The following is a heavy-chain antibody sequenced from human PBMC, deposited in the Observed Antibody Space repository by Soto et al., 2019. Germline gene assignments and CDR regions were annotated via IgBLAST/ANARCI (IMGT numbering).Heavy chain of an antibody. D-gene: IGHD4-17*01. CDR2: IYYSGST. CDR1: GGSISSGGYY. CDR3: ASTIPIYGDYYYYYMDV. J-gene: IGHJ6*03. Sequence: SETLSLTCTVSGGSISSGGYYWSWIRQHPGKGLEWIGYIYYSGSTYYNPSLKSRVTISVDTSKNQFSLKLSSVTAADTAVYYCASTIPIYGDYYYYYMDVWGKGTTVTVSS. V-gene: IGHV4-31*03.